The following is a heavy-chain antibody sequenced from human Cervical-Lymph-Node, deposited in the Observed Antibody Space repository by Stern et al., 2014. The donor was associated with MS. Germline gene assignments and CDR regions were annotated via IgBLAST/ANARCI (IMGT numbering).Heavy chain of an antibody. CDR2: IRAYNGNT. CDR3: ARDGRYCSGGSCSENWFDP. D-gene: IGHD2-15*01. J-gene: IGHJ5*02. CDR1: GYTFTSYG. Sequence: QVQLVQSGAEVKKPGASVKVSCKASGYTFTSYGISWVRQAPGQGLEWMGGIRAYNGNTNYAQKLQGRVPMTTDTSTSTAYMELRSLRSDDTAVYYCARDGRYCSGGSCSENWFDPWGQGTLVTVSS. V-gene: IGHV1-18*01.